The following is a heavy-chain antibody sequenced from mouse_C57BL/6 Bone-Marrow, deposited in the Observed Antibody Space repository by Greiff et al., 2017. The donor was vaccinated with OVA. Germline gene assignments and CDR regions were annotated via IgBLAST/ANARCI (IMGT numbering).Heavy chain of an antibody. D-gene: IGHD1-1*01. J-gene: IGHJ1*03. CDR1: GYTFTSYW. Sequence: QVQLQQPGAELVKPGASVKMSCKASGYTFTSYWITWVKQRPGQGLEWIGDIYPGSGSTNYNEQFKSKATLTVDTSSSTAYMQLSSLTSEDSAVYYCARRNYYGSSYLWYFDVWGTGTTVTVSS. CDR2: IYPGSGST. V-gene: IGHV1-55*01. CDR3: ARRNYYGSSYLWYFDV.